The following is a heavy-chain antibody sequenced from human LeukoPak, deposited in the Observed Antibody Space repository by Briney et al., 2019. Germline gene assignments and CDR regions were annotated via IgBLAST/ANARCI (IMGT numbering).Heavy chain of an antibody. D-gene: IGHD3-9*01. J-gene: IGHJ4*02. CDR1: GFTFDDYA. V-gene: IGHV3-9*01. Sequence: GGSLRLSCAASGFTFDDYAMHWVRQAPGKGLEWVSGISWNSGSIGYADSVKGRFTISRDNAKNSLYLQMNSLRAEDTALYNCAKSYVLTGYCFDYWGQGTLVTVSS. CDR3: AKSYVLTGYCFDY. CDR2: ISWNSGSI.